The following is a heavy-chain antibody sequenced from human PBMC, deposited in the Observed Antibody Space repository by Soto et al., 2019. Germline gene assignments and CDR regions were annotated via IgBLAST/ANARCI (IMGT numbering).Heavy chain of an antibody. J-gene: IGHJ4*02. Sequence: ASVKVSCKASGYTFTSYDINWVRQATGQGIEWMGWMNPNSANTGYAQKFQGRVTMARNTSISTAYMELSSLRSEDTAVYYCARILNNWNYLFGYWGQGTLVTVSS. V-gene: IGHV1-8*01. D-gene: IGHD1-7*01. CDR3: ARILNNWNYLFGY. CDR2: MNPNSANT. CDR1: GYTFTSYD.